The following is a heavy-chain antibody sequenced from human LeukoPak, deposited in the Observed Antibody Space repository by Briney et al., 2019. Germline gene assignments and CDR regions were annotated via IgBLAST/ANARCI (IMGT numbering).Heavy chain of an antibody. D-gene: IGHD3-22*01. V-gene: IGHV3-48*03. J-gene: IGHJ4*02. CDR2: ISSSGSTI. CDR1: GFTFSSYE. CDR3: ARDRRETMIVVAVFDY. Sequence: QPGGSLRLSCAASGFTFSSYEMNWVRQAPGKGLEWVSYISSSGSTIYYADSVKGRFTISRDNAKNSLYLQMNSLRAEDTAVYYSARDRRETMIVVAVFDYWGQGTLVTVSS.